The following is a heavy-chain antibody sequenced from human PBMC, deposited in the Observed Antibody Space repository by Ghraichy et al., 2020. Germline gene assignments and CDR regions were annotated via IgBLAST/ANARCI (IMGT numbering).Heavy chain of an antibody. Sequence: SETLSLTCTVSGGSISISDYYWVWIRQSPGKGLEWIGSVYYSGTTYYNPSLENRVTISVDTSKSQFSLKVTSVTAADTAVYYFAIHHGGSPDKIVAADVVNWCDRWGHVILVTVSS. V-gene: IGHV4-39*01. CDR2: VYYSGTT. CDR1: GGSISISDYY. D-gene: IGHD3-22*01. J-gene: IGHJ5*02. CDR3: AIHHGGSPDKIVAADVVNWCDR.